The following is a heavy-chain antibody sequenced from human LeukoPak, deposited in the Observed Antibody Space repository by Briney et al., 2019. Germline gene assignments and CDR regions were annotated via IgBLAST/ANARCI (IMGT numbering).Heavy chain of an antibody. CDR2: ISSSSSYI. Sequence: GGSLRLSCAASGFTFSSYSMNWVRQAPGKGLEWVSSISSSSSYIYYADSVKGRFTISRDNAKNSLYLQMNSLRAEDTAVYYCARVFRDDILTGYYLYYFDYWGQGTLVAVSS. V-gene: IGHV3-21*01. J-gene: IGHJ4*02. D-gene: IGHD3-9*01. CDR3: ARVFRDDILTGYYLYYFDY. CDR1: GFTFSSYS.